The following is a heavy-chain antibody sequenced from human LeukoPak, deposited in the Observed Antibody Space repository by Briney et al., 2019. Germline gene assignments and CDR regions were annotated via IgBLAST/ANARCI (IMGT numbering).Heavy chain of an antibody. CDR1: GYTFTGYY. V-gene: IGHV1-2*02. J-gene: IGHJ6*03. D-gene: IGHD6-6*01. CDR2: INPNSGGT. Sequence: ASVKVSCKASGYTFTGYYMHWVRQAPGQGLEWMGWINPNSGGTNYAQKFRGRVTMTRDTSISTACMELSSLRSEDTAVYYCATGVPCSSSSGGYYYYYMDVWGKGTTVTVSS. CDR3: ATGVPCSSSSGGYYYYYMDV.